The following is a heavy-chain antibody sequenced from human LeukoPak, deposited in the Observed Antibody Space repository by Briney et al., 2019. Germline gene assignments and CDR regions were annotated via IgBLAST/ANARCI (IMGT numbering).Heavy chain of an antibody. D-gene: IGHD3-9*01. CDR3: ARIFRLEGADY. J-gene: IGHJ4*02. CDR1: GYSISSGFY. V-gene: IGHV4-38-2*02. Sequence: SETLSLTCTVSGYSISSGFYCGWIRQPPGKGLEWIGTIRHSGSTYYNPSLKSRVTVSLDTSKNQFSMKLRSVTDADTAVYYCARIFRLEGADYWGQGTLVTVSS. CDR2: IRHSGST.